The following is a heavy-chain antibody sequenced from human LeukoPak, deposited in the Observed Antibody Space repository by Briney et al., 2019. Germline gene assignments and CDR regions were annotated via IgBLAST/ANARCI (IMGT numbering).Heavy chain of an antibody. CDR2: ISYDGSNK. CDR1: GFTFSSYA. Sequence: GGSLRLSCAASGFTFSSYAMHWVRQAPGKGLEWVAVISYDGSNKYYADSVKGRFTISRDNSKNTLYLQMNSLRAEDTAVYYCARGPYSGSRHSPDEYFQHWGQGTLVTVSS. J-gene: IGHJ1*01. V-gene: IGHV3-30*04. D-gene: IGHD6-13*01. CDR3: ARGPYSGSRHSPDEYFQH.